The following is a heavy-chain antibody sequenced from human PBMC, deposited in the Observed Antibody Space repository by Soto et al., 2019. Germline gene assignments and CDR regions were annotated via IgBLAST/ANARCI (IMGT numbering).Heavy chain of an antibody. V-gene: IGHV1-69*02. CDR1: GVTFNNST. J-gene: IGHJ4*02. CDR3: ARPSTTATGGVEH. CDR2: FTPILGVA. D-gene: IGHD2-8*02. Sequence: QVQLVQSGAEVKQPGSSVKVSCKASGVTFNNSTVNWVRQAPGQGLEWMGRFTPILGVANNAQKFQGRLTLSVEKPTSTAYMELSSLRSEDTAVYYCARPSTTATGGVEHWGQGTLVIVSS.